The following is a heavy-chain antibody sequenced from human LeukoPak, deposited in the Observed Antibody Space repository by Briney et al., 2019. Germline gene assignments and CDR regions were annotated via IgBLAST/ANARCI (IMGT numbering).Heavy chain of an antibody. CDR1: GGSISSYY. Sequence: MASETLSLTCTVSGGSISSYYWSWIRQPAGKGLEWIGRIYTSGSTNYNPSLKSRVTMSVDTSKNQFTLKLSSVTAADTAVYYCARDCPTTAMGNDAFGIWGQGTMVTVSS. V-gene: IGHV4-4*07. CDR3: ARDCPTTAMGNDAFGI. CDR2: IYTSGST. J-gene: IGHJ3*02. D-gene: IGHD5-18*01.